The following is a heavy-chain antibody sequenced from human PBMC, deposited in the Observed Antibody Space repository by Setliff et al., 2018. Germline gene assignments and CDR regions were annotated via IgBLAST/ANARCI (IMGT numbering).Heavy chain of an antibody. CDR1: GGSISSGSYY. CDR3: ARDNRARHYMDV. CDR2: MYYSGST. V-gene: IGHV4-39*07. Sequence: KTSETLSLTCSVSGGSISSGSYYWGWIRQSPGKGLEWIGSMYYSGSTYYNPSLKGRVTLSVDTTKNQFSLNLSSVTAADTAVYYCARDNRARHYMDVWGKGTTVTVSS. D-gene: IGHD3-10*01. J-gene: IGHJ6*03.